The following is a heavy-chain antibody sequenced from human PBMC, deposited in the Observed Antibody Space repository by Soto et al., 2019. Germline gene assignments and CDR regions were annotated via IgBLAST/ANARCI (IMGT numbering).Heavy chain of an antibody. Sequence: QLQLQESGPGLVKPSETLSLTCTVSGGSISSSSYYWGWIRQPPGKGLEWIGSIYYSGSTYYNPSTTSRVTIALDTPKNQFSLKLSSVTAADTAVYYCARLVGSGHYYVLAGVNWFAPWGQGTLVTVSS. V-gene: IGHV4-39*01. J-gene: IGHJ5*02. CDR3: ARLVGSGHYYVLAGVNWFAP. CDR2: IYYSGST. D-gene: IGHD3-22*01. CDR1: GGSISSSSYY.